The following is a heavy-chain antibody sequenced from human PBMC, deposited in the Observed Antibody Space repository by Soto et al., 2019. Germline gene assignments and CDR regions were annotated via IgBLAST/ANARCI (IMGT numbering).Heavy chain of an antibody. V-gene: IGHV1-18*01. CDR2: ISAYNGNT. CDR1: GYTFTSYG. D-gene: IGHD3-16*01. Sequence: ASVKVSCKASGYTFTSYGISWVRQAPGQGLEWRGWISAYNGNTNYAQKLQGRVTMTTDTSTSTAYMELRSLRSDDTAVYYCARDLSGGSGGGRVKFDPWGQGTLVTVSS. CDR3: ARDLSGGSGGGRVKFDP. J-gene: IGHJ5*02.